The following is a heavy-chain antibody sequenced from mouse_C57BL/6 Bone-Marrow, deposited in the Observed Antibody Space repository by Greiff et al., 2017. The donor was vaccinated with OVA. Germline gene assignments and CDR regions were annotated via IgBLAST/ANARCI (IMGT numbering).Heavy chain of an antibody. D-gene: IGHD1-1*01. CDR2: ISSGGSYT. CDR1: GFTFSSYG. Sequence: EVHLVESGGDLVKPGGSLKLSCAASGFTFSSYGMSWVRQTPDKRLEWVATISSGGSYTYYPDSVKGRCTIARDNAKNTLYLQMSSLKAEDTAMYYCARPITTRAWFAYWGQGTLVTVSA. CDR3: ARPITTRAWFAY. J-gene: IGHJ3*01. V-gene: IGHV5-6*01.